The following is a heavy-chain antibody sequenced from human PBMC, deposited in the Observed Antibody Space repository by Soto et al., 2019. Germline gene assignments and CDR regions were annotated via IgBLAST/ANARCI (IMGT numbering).Heavy chain of an antibody. Sequence: ASVKVSCKASGYTFISYALSWVRQAPGQGPEWIGRVSPYNGDTKYAQKFQGRVTITADTSTNTAYMDLRSLKSDDTAVYFCARDFLTRISWGSTAAQYSQYGMEVWGQGTTVTVSS. D-gene: IGHD3-9*01. CDR1: GYTFISYA. J-gene: IGHJ6*02. CDR3: ARDFLTRISWGSTAAQYSQYGMEV. CDR2: VSPYNGDT. V-gene: IGHV1-18*01.